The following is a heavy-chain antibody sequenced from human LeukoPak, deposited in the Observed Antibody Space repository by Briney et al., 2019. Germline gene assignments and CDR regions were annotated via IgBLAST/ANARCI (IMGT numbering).Heavy chain of an antibody. Sequence: GGSLRLSCAASGFTFSSFSMNWVRQAPGKGLEGLSYISSTSSAIYYADSLKGRFTISRDNAKNSLYLQMNSLRAEDTAVYYCARVIASYGDSAYWGQGTLVTVSS. CDR3: ARVIASYGDSAY. CDR2: ISSTSSAI. J-gene: IGHJ4*02. CDR1: GFTFSSFS. D-gene: IGHD5-18*01. V-gene: IGHV3-48*04.